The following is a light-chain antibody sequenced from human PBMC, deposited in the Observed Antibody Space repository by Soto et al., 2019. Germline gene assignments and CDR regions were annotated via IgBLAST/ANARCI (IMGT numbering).Light chain of an antibody. CDR3: QQRNSWPLT. J-gene: IGKJ4*01. V-gene: IGKV3-11*01. CDR1: QSVRDY. Sequence: ILLTQSPSSLSLSPGERVTLTCRASQSVRDYLTWYQQKPGQAPSLLIFDASNLATGIPSRFSGRGSGTDFTLTISSLEPEDFGVYYCQQRNSWPLTFGGGTKVEIK. CDR2: DAS.